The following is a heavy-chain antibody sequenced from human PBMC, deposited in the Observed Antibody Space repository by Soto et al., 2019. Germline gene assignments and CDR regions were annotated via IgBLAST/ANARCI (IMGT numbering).Heavy chain of an antibody. CDR3: AKGRYYYDSSGYRLFVY. CDR2: ISVSGGST. Sequence: EVQLLESGGGLRQPGGSLRLSCAASGFTFRNYAMNWVRQAPGKGLEWVSGISVSGGSTYYAASVKGRFTVSRDNSKNTVYLQMNSLIAEDTAIYFCAKGRYYYDSSGYRLFVYWGQGTLVTVSS. D-gene: IGHD3-22*01. CDR1: GFTFRNYA. V-gene: IGHV3-23*01. J-gene: IGHJ4*02.